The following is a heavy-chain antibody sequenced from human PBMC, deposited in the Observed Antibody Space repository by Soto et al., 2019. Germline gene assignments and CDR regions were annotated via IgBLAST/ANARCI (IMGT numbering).Heavy chain of an antibody. CDR3: ARDRGPTVYYDYGMDV. D-gene: IGHD3-10*01. CDR2: ISAYNGNT. J-gene: IGHJ6*02. V-gene: IGHV1-18*04. CDR1: GYTFTSYG. Sequence: ASVKVSCKASGYTFTSYGISWVRQAPGQGLEWMGWISAYNGNTNYAQKLQGRVTMTTDTSTSTAYMELRSLRSDDTAVYYCARDRGPTVYYDYGMDVWGQGTTVTVSS.